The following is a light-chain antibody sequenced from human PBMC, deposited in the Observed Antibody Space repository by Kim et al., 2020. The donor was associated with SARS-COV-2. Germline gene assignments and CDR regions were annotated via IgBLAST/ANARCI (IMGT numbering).Light chain of an antibody. CDR2: DAS. Sequence: ASVGDSVTLACRASQDIYDGLAWYQKKPGKPPTLLIFDASSVETGVPPRFSGTGSGTEFTLSISSLQTEDIATYYCQQYNNYPITFGQGTRVEIK. CDR3: QQYNNYPIT. V-gene: IGKV1D-13*01. J-gene: IGKJ5*01. CDR1: QDIYDG.